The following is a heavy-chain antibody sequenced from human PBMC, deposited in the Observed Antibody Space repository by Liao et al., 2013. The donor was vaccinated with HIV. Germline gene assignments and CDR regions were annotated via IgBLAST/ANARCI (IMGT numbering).Heavy chain of an antibody. Sequence: QVQLQESGPGLVKPSETLSLTCTVSGSSISTDYWGWIRQPPGKGLEWIGHISHSGFTNNNPSLESRVTISIDPSSNEFSLGLTSVTAADTAVYYCGRLGQPSGDVYTGGYYYMDVWGKGTTVTVSS. D-gene: IGHD3-10*01. CDR2: ISHSGFT. CDR1: GSSISTDY. CDR3: GRLGQPSGDVYTGGYYYMDV. V-gene: IGHV4-59*01. J-gene: IGHJ6*03.